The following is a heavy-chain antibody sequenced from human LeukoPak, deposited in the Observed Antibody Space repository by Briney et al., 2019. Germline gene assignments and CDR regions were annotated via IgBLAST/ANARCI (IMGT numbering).Heavy chain of an antibody. D-gene: IGHD6-13*01. Sequence: KASETLSLTCTVSGGSISSYYWSWIRQPPGKGLEWIGYIYYSGSTNYNPSLKSRVTISVDTSKNQFSLKLSSVTAADTAVYYCARGPLAAAAKAGAFDIWGQGTMVTVSS. CDR1: GGSISSYY. CDR3: ARGPLAAAAKAGAFDI. J-gene: IGHJ3*02. CDR2: IYYSGST. V-gene: IGHV4-59*12.